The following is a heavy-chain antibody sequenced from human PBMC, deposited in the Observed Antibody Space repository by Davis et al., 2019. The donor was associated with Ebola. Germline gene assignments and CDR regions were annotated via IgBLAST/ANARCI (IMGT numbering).Heavy chain of an antibody. CDR3: AKTGDYDSAFDI. CDR2: IRQDGSAK. CDR1: GVTFSNAW. D-gene: IGHD4-17*01. V-gene: IGHV3-7*03. J-gene: IGHJ3*02. Sequence: PGGSLRLSCEVSGVTFSNAWMSWVRQAPGRGLEWLTNIRQDGSAKSYVDSVRGRFAISRDNAKNSLYLQMDSLRAEDTAIYYCAKTGDYDSAFDIWGLGTVVTVSS.